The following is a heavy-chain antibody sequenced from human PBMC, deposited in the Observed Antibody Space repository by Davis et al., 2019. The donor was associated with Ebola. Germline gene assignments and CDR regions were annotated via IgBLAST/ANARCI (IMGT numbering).Heavy chain of an antibody. Sequence: GESLKISCAASGFTFGSFWMSWVRQAPGRGLEWLAVISNDANNQYYAESVKGRFTVSRDNSKNTLYLQMHSLRAEDTAVYYCAKHGSTSCYAGVCYFDYWGQGTLVTVSS. CDR2: ISNDANNQ. CDR1: GFTFGSFW. CDR3: AKHGSTSCYAGVCYFDY. D-gene: IGHD2-2*01. V-gene: IGHV3-30*18. J-gene: IGHJ4*02.